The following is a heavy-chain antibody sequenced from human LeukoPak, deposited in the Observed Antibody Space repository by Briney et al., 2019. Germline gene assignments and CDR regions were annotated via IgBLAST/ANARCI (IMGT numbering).Heavy chain of an antibody. Sequence: GGSLRLSCAASGFTFSSYAMSWVRQAPGKGLEWVSAISGSGGSTYYADSVKGRFTISRDNLKNTLYLQMNSLRAEDTAVYYCAKDPPAYCGGDCYPDAFDIWGQGTMVTVSS. CDR3: AKDPPAYCGGDCYPDAFDI. D-gene: IGHD2-21*02. V-gene: IGHV3-23*01. CDR1: GFTFSSYA. CDR2: ISGSGGST. J-gene: IGHJ3*02.